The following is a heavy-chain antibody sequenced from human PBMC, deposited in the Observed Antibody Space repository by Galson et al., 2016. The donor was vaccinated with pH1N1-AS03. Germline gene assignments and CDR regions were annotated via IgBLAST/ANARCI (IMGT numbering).Heavy chain of an antibody. V-gene: IGHV1-3*01. Sequence: SVKVSCKASGYTFTNHAIHWVRRAPGQILERMGWISAGSGDPRYSQKLQGRVTITRETYASTAYMELSSLTSEDTAVYYCVREDRYGDFFYFDYWGQGSLVTVSS. CDR1: GYTFTNHA. J-gene: IGHJ4*02. D-gene: IGHD4-17*01. CDR3: VREDRYGDFFYFDY. CDR2: ISAGSGDP.